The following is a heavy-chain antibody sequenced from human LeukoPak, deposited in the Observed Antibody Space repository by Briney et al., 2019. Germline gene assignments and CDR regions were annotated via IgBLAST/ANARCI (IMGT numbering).Heavy chain of an antibody. D-gene: IGHD6-13*01. CDR2: INPSDIKK. J-gene: IGHJ4*02. CDR3: ARESGDITAPKKNFDF. Sequence: GASVKVSCKTSGYTFITYYVHWVRQTPGQGLEWMAAINPSDIKKYYAQEFQGRVAVTWDTSTSTVYMELSSLRSEDTAVYYCARESGDITAPKKNFDFWGQGTLITVSS. CDR1: GYTFITYY. V-gene: IGHV1-46*01.